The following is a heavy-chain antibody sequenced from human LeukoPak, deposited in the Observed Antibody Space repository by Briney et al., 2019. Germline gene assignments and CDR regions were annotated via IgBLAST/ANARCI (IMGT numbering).Heavy chain of an antibody. V-gene: IGHV1-3*01. CDR2: INAGNGNT. CDR3: ARGRCSSTSCAPWWFDP. Sequence: ASVKVSCKASGYTFTSYAMHWVRQAPGQRLEWMGWINAGNGNTKYSQKFQGRVTITRDTSASTAYMELSSLRSEDTAVYYCARGRCSSTSCAPWWFDPWGQGTLVTASS. J-gene: IGHJ5*02. CDR1: GYTFTSYA. D-gene: IGHD2-2*01.